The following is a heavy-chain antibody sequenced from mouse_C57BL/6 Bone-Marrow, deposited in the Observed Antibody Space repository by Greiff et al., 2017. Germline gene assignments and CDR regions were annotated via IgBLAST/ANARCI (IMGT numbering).Heavy chain of an antibody. CDR2: IRSKSNNYAT. D-gene: IGHD1-1*01. Sequence: EVMLVESGGGLVQPKGSLKLSCAASGFSFNTYAMNWVRQAPGKGLEWVARIRSKSNNYATYYADSVKDRFTISRDDSESMLYLQMNNLKTEDTAMYYCVRQAPYGRSYFDYWGQGTTLTVSS. CDR1: GFSFNTYA. V-gene: IGHV10-1*01. CDR3: VRQAPYGRSYFDY. J-gene: IGHJ2*01.